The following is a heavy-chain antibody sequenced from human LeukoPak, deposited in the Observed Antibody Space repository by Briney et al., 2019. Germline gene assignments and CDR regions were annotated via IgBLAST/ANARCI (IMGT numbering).Heavy chain of an antibody. CDR2: INHSGST. CDR1: GGSFSGYY. CDR3: AREGDYGGNLY. V-gene: IGHV4-34*01. J-gene: IGHJ4*02. D-gene: IGHD4-23*01. Sequence: KASETLSLTCAVYGGSFSGYYWSWIRQPPGKGLEWIGEINHSGSTNYNPSLKSRVTISVDTSKNQFSLKLSSVTAADTAVYYCAREGDYGGNLYWGQGTLVTVSS.